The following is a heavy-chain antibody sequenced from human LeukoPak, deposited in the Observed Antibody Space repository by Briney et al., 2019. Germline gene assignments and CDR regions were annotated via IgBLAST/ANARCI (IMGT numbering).Heavy chain of an antibody. V-gene: IGHV3-7*03. CDR2: IRQDGNEK. J-gene: IGHJ4*02. CDR1: GFTFSNYW. CDR3: ARHYDILTGTFLYY. D-gene: IGHD3-9*01. Sequence: GGSLRLSCAASGFTFSNYWMSWVRQAPGKGLEWVANIRQDGNEKYYVGSVRGRFTISRDNAKNSLYLQMNSLRAEGTAVYYCARHYDILTGTFLYYWGQGTLVTVSS.